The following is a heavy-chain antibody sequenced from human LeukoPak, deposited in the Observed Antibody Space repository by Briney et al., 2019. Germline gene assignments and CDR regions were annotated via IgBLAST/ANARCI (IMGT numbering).Heavy chain of an antibody. CDR3: ARGGYSSPRKSYRYYYYYYGMDV. CDR1: GGSFSGYY. Sequence: SETLSLTCAVYGGSFSGYYWSWIRQPPGKGLEWIGEINHSRSTNYNPSLKSRVTISVDTSKNQFSLKLSSVTAADTAVYYCARGGYSSPRKSYRYYYYYYGMDVWGQGTTVTVSS. J-gene: IGHJ6*02. CDR2: INHSRST. D-gene: IGHD6-13*01. V-gene: IGHV4-34*01.